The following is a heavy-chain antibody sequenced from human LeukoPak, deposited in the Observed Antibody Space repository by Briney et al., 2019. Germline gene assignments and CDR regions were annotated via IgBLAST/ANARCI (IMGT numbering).Heavy chain of an antibody. Sequence: SVKVSCRASGGAFSSYAISWVRQAPGQGLEWMGGIIPIFGTANYAQKFQGRVTITADESTSTAYMELSSLRSEDTAVYYCARVGERDPYEKYRFDYWGQGTLVTVSS. CDR2: IIPIFGTA. CDR3: ARVGERDPYEKYRFDY. D-gene: IGHD3-10*01. CDR1: GGAFSSYA. J-gene: IGHJ4*02. V-gene: IGHV1-69*13.